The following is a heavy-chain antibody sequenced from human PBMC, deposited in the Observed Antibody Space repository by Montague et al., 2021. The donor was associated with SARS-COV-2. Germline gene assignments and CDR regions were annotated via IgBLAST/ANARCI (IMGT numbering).Heavy chain of an antibody. CDR1: GFTFSSYA. Sequence: SLRLSCAASGFTFSSYAMHWVRQAPGKGLEWVAVISYDGSNKYYADSVKGRFTISRDNSKNTLYLQMNSLRASDTAVYYCAKTAMGDYYYGMDVWGQGTTVTVSS. J-gene: IGHJ6*02. CDR3: AKTAMGDYYYGMDV. CDR2: ISYDGSNK. V-gene: IGHV3-30*04. D-gene: IGHD5-18*01.